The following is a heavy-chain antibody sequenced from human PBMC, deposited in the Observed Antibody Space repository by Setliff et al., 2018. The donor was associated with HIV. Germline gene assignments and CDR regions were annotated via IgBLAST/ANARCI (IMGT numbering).Heavy chain of an antibody. J-gene: IGHJ4*02. Sequence: SGPTLVNPTQTLTLTCTFSGYSLSTSGMRVSWIRQPPGKALEWLARIDWDADKFYTTSLKTRLTISKDTSKNQVVLTMTNMDPVDTDTYYCAREIAAPQGFDYWGQGTLVTVSS. V-gene: IGHV2-70*04. CDR3: AREIAAPQGFDY. CDR1: GYSLSTSGMR. D-gene: IGHD6-25*01. CDR2: IDWDADK.